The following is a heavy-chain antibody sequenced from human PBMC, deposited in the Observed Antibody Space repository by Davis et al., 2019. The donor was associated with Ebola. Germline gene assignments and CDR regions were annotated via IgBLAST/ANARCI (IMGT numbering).Heavy chain of an antibody. CDR2: INPNSGGT. CDR3: ASCSGGSCYSGGSDENYYYYGMDV. V-gene: IGHV1-2*02. CDR1: GYTFTGYY. Sequence: ASVKVSCKASGYTFTGYYMHWVRQAPGQGLEWMGWINPNSGGTNYAQKFQGRVTMTRDTSISTAYMELSRLRSDDTAVYYCASCSGGSCYSGGSDENYYYYGMDVWGQGTTVTVSS. D-gene: IGHD2-15*01. J-gene: IGHJ6*02.